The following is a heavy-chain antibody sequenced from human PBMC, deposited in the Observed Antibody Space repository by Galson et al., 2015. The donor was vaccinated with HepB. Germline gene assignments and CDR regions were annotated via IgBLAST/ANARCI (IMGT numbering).Heavy chain of an antibody. V-gene: IGHV4-39*01. CDR2: LYYSGRT. CDR3: ASPPYTNGWLYWYFHP. J-gene: IGHJ2*01. D-gene: IGHD6-19*01. CDR1: GGSISSSNYY. Sequence: ETLSLTCPVSGGSISSSNYYWGWIRQPPGKGLEWIGSLYYSGRTFYNPSLKSRVTISVDTSKNQFSLKLSSVTAADTAIYYCASPPYTNGWLYWYFHPWGRGTLVTVS.